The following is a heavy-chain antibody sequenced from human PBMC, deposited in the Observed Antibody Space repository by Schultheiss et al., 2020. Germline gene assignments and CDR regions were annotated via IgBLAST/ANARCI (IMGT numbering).Heavy chain of an antibody. D-gene: IGHD3-10*01. CDR2: INPNSGNT. V-gene: IGHV1-8*02. J-gene: IGHJ4*02. CDR3: ARGWYYGSGSYFDY. CDR1: GYTFTGYY. Sequence: ASVKVSCKASGYTFTGYYMHWVRQAPGQGLEWMGRINPNSGNTGYAQKFQGRVTMTRNTSISTAYMELSSLRSEDTAVYYCARGWYYGSGSYFDYWGQGTLVTVSS.